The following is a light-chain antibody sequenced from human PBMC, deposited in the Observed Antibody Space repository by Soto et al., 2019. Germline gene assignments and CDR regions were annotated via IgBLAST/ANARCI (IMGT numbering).Light chain of an antibody. V-gene: IGLV2-14*01. CDR1: SSDVGGYNY. CDR2: QVR. CDR3: CSYTSSSTLLYL. J-gene: IGLJ1*01. Sequence: QSVLTQPASVSGSPGQSITISCTGTSSDVGGYNYVSWYQQHPGKAPKLMIYQVRNRPSGVSDRFSGSKSGNTASLTISGLQAEDESDYYCCSYTSSSTLLYLFGTGTKLTVL.